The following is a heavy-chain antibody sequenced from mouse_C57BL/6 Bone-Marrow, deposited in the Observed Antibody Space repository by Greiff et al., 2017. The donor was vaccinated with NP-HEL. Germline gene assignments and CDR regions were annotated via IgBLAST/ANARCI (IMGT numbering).Heavy chain of an antibody. CDR3: ARHYYNNYFDY. CDR1: GFTFSSYG. J-gene: IGHJ2*01. CDR2: ISSGGSYT. D-gene: IGHD2-12*01. Sequence: EVKLMESGGDLVKPGGSLKLSCAASGFTFSSYGMSWVRQTPDKRLEWVATISSGGSYTYYPDSVKGRFTISRDNAKNTLYLQMSSLKPEDTAMYYCARHYYNNYFDYWCQGTTLTVSS. V-gene: IGHV5-6*01.